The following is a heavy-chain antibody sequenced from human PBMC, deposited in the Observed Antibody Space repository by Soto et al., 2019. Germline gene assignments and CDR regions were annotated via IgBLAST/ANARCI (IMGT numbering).Heavy chain of an antibody. CDR3: ARDPAP. Sequence: QVQLQESGPGLVKPSETLSLTCTVSGGSITRGGYYWSWIRQHPGKGLEWIGYIYNSGTTYYNPSLKSRVTRSVDPSKNQFSLKLAAVTAADTAVDYCARDPAPWGQGTLVTVSS. V-gene: IGHV4-31*03. CDR2: IYNSGTT. J-gene: IGHJ5*02. CDR1: GGSITRGGYY.